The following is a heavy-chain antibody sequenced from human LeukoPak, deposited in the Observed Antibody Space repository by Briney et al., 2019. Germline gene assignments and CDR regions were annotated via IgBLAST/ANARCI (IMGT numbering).Heavy chain of an antibody. V-gene: IGHV1-46*01. CDR1: GYTFTSYY. J-gene: IGHJ6*02. CDR3: ARLPPRDWSGYLYYYYGMDV. Sequence: GASVKVSCKASGYTFTSYYMHWVRQAPGQGLEWMGIINPSGGSTSYAQKFQGRVTMTRDTSTSTVYMELSSLRSEDTAVYYCARLPPRDWSGYLYYYYGMDVWGQGTTVTVSS. D-gene: IGHD3-3*01. CDR2: INPSGGST.